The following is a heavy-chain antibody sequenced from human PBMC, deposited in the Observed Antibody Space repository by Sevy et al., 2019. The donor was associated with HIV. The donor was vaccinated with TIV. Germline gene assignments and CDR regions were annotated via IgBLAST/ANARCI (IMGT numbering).Heavy chain of an antibody. V-gene: IGHV3-33*01. D-gene: IGHD6-19*01. CDR1: GFTFSSYG. CDR3: ARGDIAVAALDY. CDR2: IWYDGSNK. J-gene: IGHJ4*02. Sequence: GGSLRLSCAASGFTFSSYGMHWVRQAPGMGLEWVAVIWYDGSNKYYADSVKGRFTISRDNSKNTLYLQMNSLRAEDTAVYYCARGDIAVAALDYWGQGTLVTVSS.